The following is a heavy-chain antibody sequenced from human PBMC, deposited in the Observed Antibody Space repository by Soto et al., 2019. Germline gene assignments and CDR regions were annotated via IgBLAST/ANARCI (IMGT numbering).Heavy chain of an antibody. CDR1: GFTFRKFW. V-gene: IGHV3-74*01. CDR2: ISSDGTTT. J-gene: IGHJ1*01. CDR3: AIQDCTNDVCLEAAVTAGGALES. Sequence: EVQLVQSGGGLAQPGKSLRLSCAASGFTFRKFWMHWVRQVPGKGPVWVSYISSDGTTTDYADSVKGRCTISRDNAKDTLYLQMDSLRAEDTAVYYCAIQDCTNDVCLEAAVTAGGALESWGQGPLVTVSS. D-gene: IGHD2-8*01.